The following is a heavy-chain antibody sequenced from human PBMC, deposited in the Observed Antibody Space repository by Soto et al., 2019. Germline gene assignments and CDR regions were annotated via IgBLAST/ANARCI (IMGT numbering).Heavy chain of an antibody. D-gene: IGHD3-22*01. CDR1: GGSISSCY. CDR3: ARGQDSSGYYYAGGIDY. J-gene: IGHJ4*02. Sequence: SETLSLTCTVSGGSISSCYWSWIRQPPGKGLEWIGYIYNSGRTNYSPSLKSRVTISVDTSKNQFSLNLSSVTAADTAMYYCARGQDSSGYYYAGGIDYWGQGTLVTVSS. V-gene: IGHV4-59*01. CDR2: IYNSGRT.